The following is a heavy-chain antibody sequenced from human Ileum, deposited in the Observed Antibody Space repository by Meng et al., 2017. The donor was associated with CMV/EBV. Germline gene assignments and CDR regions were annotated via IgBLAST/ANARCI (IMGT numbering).Heavy chain of an antibody. Sequence: GGSLRLSCAASGFTFSDYSMNWVRQAPGKGLEWVSSISSRSTYIYYADSVKGRFTISRDNAKNSLYLQMNSLRAEDTAVYYCARGRMTTVSNSDYWGQGTLVTVSS. D-gene: IGHD4-11*01. CDR1: GFTFSDYS. V-gene: IGHV3-21*01. CDR2: ISSRSTYI. CDR3: ARGRMTTVSNSDY. J-gene: IGHJ4*02.